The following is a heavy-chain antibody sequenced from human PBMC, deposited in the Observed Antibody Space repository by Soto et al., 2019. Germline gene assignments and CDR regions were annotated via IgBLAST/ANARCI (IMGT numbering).Heavy chain of an antibody. Sequence: EVQLLESGGGLVQPGGSLRLSCAASGFTFSSYAMSWVRQAPGKGLEWVSAISGSGGSTYYADSVKGRFTISRDNSKNTLYLQMNSLRAEDTAVYYCAKRKSRGYSSSWEFDYWGQGTLVTVSS. CDR2: ISGSGGST. V-gene: IGHV3-23*01. J-gene: IGHJ4*02. CDR3: AKRKSRGYSSSWEFDY. D-gene: IGHD6-13*01. CDR1: GFTFSSYA.